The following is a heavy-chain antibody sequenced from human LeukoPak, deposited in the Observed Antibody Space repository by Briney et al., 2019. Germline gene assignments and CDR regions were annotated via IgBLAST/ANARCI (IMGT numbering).Heavy chain of an antibody. D-gene: IGHD6-19*01. J-gene: IGHJ4*02. CDR3: VKGFPWLADY. V-gene: IGHV3-7*01. Sequence: GRSLRLSCEASGFTFHNTWMSWVRQAPGKGLEWVANINQDGSGQYYVDSVKGRFTISRDNAKNSLYLQMNSLRAEDTAEYFCVKGFPWLADYWGQGTLVTVSS. CDR1: GFTFHNTW. CDR2: INQDGSGQ.